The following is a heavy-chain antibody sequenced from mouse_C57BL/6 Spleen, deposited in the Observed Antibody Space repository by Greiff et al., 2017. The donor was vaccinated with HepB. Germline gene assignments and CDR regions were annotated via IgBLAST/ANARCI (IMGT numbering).Heavy chain of an antibody. CDR1: GYSITIGYY. D-gene: IGHD1-1*01. J-gene: IGHJ4*01. V-gene: IGHV3-6*01. CDR3: ARERNYYGSFMDY. Sequence: EVQLQESGPGLVKPSQSLSLTCSVPGYSITIGYYWHWIRQFPGNKLEWMGYISYDGSNNYNPSLKNRIAITRDTSKNQFFLKLNSVTTEDTATYYGARERNYYGSFMDYWGQGTSVTVAS. CDR2: ISYDGSN.